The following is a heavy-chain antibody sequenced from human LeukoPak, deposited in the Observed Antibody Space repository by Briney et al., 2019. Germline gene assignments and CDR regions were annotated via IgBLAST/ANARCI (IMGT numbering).Heavy chain of an antibody. CDR3: ARASTRAAATGYDP. CDR1: GYIFTNYG. Sequence: GASVKVSFRSSGYIFTNYGITWVRQAPGQGLEWMSWTSANNGETNFAKKFKERVTMMTDSSTSTAYMELRSLTSDDTAVYYCARASTRAAATGYDPWGQGSLVTVSS. J-gene: IGHJ5*02. D-gene: IGHD6-13*01. V-gene: IGHV1-18*01. CDR2: TSANNGET.